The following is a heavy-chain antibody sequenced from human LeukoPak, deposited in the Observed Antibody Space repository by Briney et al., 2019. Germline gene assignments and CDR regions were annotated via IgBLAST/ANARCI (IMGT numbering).Heavy chain of an antibody. CDR3: VIGGTYGSGS. CDR1: GFTFATTW. Sequence: GRSLRLACAAAGFTFATTWMDSVRHAPGKGRVWLSLINNDGSSTKYADSVKGRFTISSDNAKNTLYMQMKSLRAEDTAVYYCVIGGTYGSGSWGQGTLVTVSS. CDR2: INNDGSST. J-gene: IGHJ4*02. V-gene: IGHV3-74*03. D-gene: IGHD3-10*01.